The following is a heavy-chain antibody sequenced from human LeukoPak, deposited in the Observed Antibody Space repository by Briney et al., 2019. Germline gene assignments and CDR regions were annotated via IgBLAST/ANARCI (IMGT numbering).Heavy chain of an antibody. Sequence: PSETLSLTCTVSGGSISSSSYYWGWIRQPPGTGLEWIGSIYYSGSTYYNPSLKSRVTISVDTSKNQFSLKLSSVTAADTAVYYCARQLYNNWVIDYWGQGTLVTVSS. CDR3: ARQLYNNWVIDY. D-gene: IGHD1-14*01. CDR1: GGSISSSSYY. J-gene: IGHJ4*02. V-gene: IGHV4-39*01. CDR2: IYYSGST.